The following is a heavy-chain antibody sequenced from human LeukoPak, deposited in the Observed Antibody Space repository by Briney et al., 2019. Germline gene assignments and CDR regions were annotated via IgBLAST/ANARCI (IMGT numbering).Heavy chain of an antibody. J-gene: IGHJ4*02. D-gene: IGHD3-22*01. CDR3: ARGPDYYDSSGYYFY. V-gene: IGHV1-2*02. Sequence: GASVKVSCKASGYTFTGYYKHWVRQAPGQGLEWMGWINPNSGGTNYAQKFQGRVTMTRDTSISTAYMELSRLRSDDTAVYYCARGPDYYDSSGYYFYWGQGTLVTVSS. CDR2: INPNSGGT. CDR1: GYTFTGYY.